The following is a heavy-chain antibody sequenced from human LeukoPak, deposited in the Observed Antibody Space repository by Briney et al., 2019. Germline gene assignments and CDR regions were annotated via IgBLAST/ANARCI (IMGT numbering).Heavy chain of an antibody. J-gene: IGHJ4*02. D-gene: IGHD3-22*01. CDR1: GGSFSGYY. CDR3: ATAALYYYDSSGYSDY. CDR2: INHSGST. V-gene: IGHV4-34*01. Sequence: PSETLSLTCAVYGGSFSGYYWSWLRQPPGKGLEWIGEINHSGSTNYNPSLKSRVTISVDTSKNQFSLKLSSVTAADTAVYYCATAALYYYDSSGYSDYWGQGTLVTVSS.